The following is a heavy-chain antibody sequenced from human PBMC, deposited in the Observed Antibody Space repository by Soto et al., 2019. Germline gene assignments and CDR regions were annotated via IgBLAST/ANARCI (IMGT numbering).Heavy chain of an antibody. Sequence: VYRDSLSRGSYRLPCFAQNKGKGLEWIGFVYYSGSTNYNPSLKSRVTISLDTAKNQFSLKLNSVTAADTAVYHCARGSSCSRLRCHPKSLDFWGQGTIGTVS. J-gene: IGHJ1*01. CDR3: ARGSSCSRLRCHPKSLDF. CDR2: VYYSGST. CDR1: RDSLSRGSYR. V-gene: IGHV4-61*01. D-gene: IGHD2-15*01.